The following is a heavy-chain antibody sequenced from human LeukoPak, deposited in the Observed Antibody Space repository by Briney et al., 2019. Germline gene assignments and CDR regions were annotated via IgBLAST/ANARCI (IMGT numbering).Heavy chain of an antibody. Sequence: GGSLRLSCVATGFSLSRYWMSWVRQAPGKGLEWVANIGKDGSGNHYVDSVEGRFTISRDNAKNSLYLQMNSLRADDTAVYYCARDFWGAYRIDFFDFWGQGILVTVSS. CDR1: GFSLSRYW. CDR3: ARDFWGAYRIDFFDF. CDR2: IGKDGSGN. V-gene: IGHV3-7*01. J-gene: IGHJ4*02. D-gene: IGHD3-3*01.